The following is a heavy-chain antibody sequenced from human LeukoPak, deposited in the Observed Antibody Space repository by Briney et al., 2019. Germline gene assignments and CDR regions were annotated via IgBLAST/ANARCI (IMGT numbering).Heavy chain of an antibody. CDR1: GDSTGNYF. Sequence: SETLSLTCTVTGDSTGNYFWTWIRQPAGKGLEWIGRFYLGGTPINIPSLKSRVTLSFDTSKNQFSLKLTSVTAADTAVYYCARCSGGNNPYDYLGQGTLVVVSS. D-gene: IGHD4-23*01. CDR3: ARCSGGNNPYDY. CDR2: FYLGGTP. V-gene: IGHV4-4*07. J-gene: IGHJ4*02.